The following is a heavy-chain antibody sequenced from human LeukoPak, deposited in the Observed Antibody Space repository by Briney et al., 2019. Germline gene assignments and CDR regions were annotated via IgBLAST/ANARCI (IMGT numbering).Heavy chain of an antibody. Sequence: PSETLSPTCTVSGGSISSYYWSWIRQPAGKGLEWIGRIYTSGSTNYNPSLKSRVTISLDRSKNQFSLKLSSVTAADTAVYYCARDRVESSGYYYYYGMDVWGQGTTVTVSS. V-gene: IGHV4-4*07. CDR1: GGSISSYY. D-gene: IGHD2-15*01. J-gene: IGHJ6*02. CDR3: ARDRVESSGYYYYYGMDV. CDR2: IYTSGST.